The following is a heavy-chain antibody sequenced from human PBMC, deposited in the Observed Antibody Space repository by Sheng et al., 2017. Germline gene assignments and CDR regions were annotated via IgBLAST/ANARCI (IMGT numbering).Heavy chain of an antibody. CDR2: INHSGST. CDR1: GGSFSGYY. V-gene: IGHV4-34*01. D-gene: IGHD3-10*01. J-gene: IGHJ6*02. Sequence: QVQLQQWGAGLLKPSETLSLTCAVYGGSFSGYYWSWIRQPPGKGLEWIGEINHSGSTNYNPSLKSRVTISVDTSKNQFSLKLSSVTAADTAVYYCARVSRITMVRGVPGGMDVWVQGTTVTVSS. CDR3: ARVSRITMVRGVPGGMDV.